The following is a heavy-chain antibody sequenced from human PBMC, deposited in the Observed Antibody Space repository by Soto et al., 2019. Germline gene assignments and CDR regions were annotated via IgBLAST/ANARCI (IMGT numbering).Heavy chain of an antibody. J-gene: IGHJ3*02. CDR3: AREVGYCSGGSCYPGSAFDI. Sequence: GGSLRLSCAASGFTFSSYAMHWVRQAPGKGLEWVAVISYDGSNKYYADSVKGRFTISRDKSKNTLNLQMNSLRAEDTAVYYCAREVGYCSGGSCYPGSAFDIWGQGTMVTVSS. CDR1: GFTFSSYA. CDR2: ISYDGSNK. V-gene: IGHV3-30-3*01. D-gene: IGHD2-15*01.